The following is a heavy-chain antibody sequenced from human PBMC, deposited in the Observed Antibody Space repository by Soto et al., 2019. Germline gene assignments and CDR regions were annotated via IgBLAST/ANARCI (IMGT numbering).Heavy chain of an antibody. D-gene: IGHD3-10*01. J-gene: IGHJ6*02. CDR2: IYYSGST. CDR3: AGVNAGRGWTRLGEVYYYYGMDV. V-gene: IGHV4-59*01. Sequence: PSETLSLTXTVSGGSISSYYWSWIRQPPGKGLEWIGYIYYSGSTNYNPSLKSRVTISVDTSKNQFSLKLSSVTAADTAVYYCAGVNAGRGWTRLGEVYYYYGMDVWGQGTTVTVSS. CDR1: GGSISSYY.